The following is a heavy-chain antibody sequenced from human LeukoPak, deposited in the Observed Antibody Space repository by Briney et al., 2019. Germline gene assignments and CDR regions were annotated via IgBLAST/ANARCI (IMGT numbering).Heavy chain of an antibody. CDR2: INPTGGST. CDR1: GYIFTNYY. Sequence: ASVKVSCKASGYIFTNYYIHWMRQAPGEGLEWMGIINPTGGSTSYAQKFQGRVTMTRDTSTSTVYMELRSLRSEDTAVYYCARDPPGERYGRPIFDFWGQGTLVTVSS. D-gene: IGHD4-17*01. V-gene: IGHV1-46*01. CDR3: ARDPPGERYGRPIFDF. J-gene: IGHJ4*02.